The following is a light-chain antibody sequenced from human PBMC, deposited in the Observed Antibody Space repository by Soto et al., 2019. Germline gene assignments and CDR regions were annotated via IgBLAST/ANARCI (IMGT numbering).Light chain of an antibody. CDR2: GAS. V-gene: IGKV3-15*01. J-gene: IGKJ1*01. Sequence: EIVMTQSPATLSVSPGERATLSCRASQSVGTYLAWYQQKPGQAPRLLIYGASTRAAGISPRFSGGGSGTDFTLTISSLQSEDFEVYYCQQYNDWPRTFGQGTKVGIK. CDR3: QQYNDWPRT. CDR1: QSVGTY.